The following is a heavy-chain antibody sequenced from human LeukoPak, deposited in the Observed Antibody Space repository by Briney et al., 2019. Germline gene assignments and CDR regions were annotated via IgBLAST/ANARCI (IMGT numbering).Heavy chain of an antibody. J-gene: IGHJ4*02. Sequence: GGSLRLSCAASGFTFSTYWMHWVRQAPGKGLEWVAVIWYDGSNKYYADSVKGRFTISRDNSKNTPYLQMNSLRAEDTAVYYCAKDQGTTVTSFDYWGQGTLVTVSS. CDR3: AKDQGTTVTSFDY. CDR2: IWYDGSNK. D-gene: IGHD4-17*01. CDR1: GFTFSTYW. V-gene: IGHV3-33*06.